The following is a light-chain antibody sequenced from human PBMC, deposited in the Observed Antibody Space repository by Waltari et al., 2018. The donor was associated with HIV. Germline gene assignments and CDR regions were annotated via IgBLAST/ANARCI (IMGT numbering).Light chain of an antibody. J-gene: IGLJ2*01. CDR2: EVN. V-gene: IGLV2-8*01. CDR1: STDVPTYNY. CDR3: TSYEGKNNLV. Sequence: QSALTQPPSASGSPGQSVTISCTGTSTDVPTYNYVSWYQQHPGEAPKILIYEVNNRPSGVPDRFAGSKSGNTASLTVSGLQADDEADYYCTSYEGKNNLVFGGGTKLTVL.